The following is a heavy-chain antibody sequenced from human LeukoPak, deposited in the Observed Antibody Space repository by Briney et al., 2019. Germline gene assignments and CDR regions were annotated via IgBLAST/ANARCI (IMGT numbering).Heavy chain of an antibody. D-gene: IGHD3-9*01. J-gene: IGHJ4*02. CDR3: AREPRVDYDILTGYL. CDR2: ISSSGSTI. Sequence: PGGSLRLSCAASGFTFSSYEMNWVRQAPGKGLEWVSYISSSGSTIYYADSVKGRFTISRDYAKNSLYLQMNSLRAEDTAVYYCAREPRVDYDILTGYLWGQGTLVTVSS. V-gene: IGHV3-48*03. CDR1: GFTFSSYE.